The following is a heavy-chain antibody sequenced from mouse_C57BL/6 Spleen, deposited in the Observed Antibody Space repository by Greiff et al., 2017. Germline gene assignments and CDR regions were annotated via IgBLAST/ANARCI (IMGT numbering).Heavy chain of an antibody. J-gene: IGHJ2*01. V-gene: IGHV3-6*01. Sequence: EVKLMESGPGLVKPSQSLSLTCSVTGYSITSGYYWNWIRQFPGNKLEWMGYISYDGSNNYNPSLKNRISITRDTSKNQFFLKLNSVTTEDTATYYCAPFEYYFDYWGQGTTLTVSS. CDR1: GYSITSGYY. CDR3: APFEYYFDY. CDR2: ISYDGSN.